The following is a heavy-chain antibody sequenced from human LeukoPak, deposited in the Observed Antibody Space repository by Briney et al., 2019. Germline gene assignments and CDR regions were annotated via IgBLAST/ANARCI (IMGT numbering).Heavy chain of an antibody. CDR1: GGSISRHY. D-gene: IGHD6-6*01. CDR3: ARDREAQLVLFAFDI. J-gene: IGHJ3*02. CDR2: IYYSGST. Sequence: PSETLSVTCTVSGGSISRHYWSWIRQPPGKGLEWIGYIYYSGSTNYTPSLKSRVTISVDTSKNQFSLKLNSVTAADTAVYYCARDREAQLVLFAFDIWGQGTMVTVSS. V-gene: IGHV4-59*11.